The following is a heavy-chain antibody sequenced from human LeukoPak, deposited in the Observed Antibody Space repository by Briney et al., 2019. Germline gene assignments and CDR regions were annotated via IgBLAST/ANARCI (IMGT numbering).Heavy chain of an antibody. CDR2: IPSDGSYT. Sequence: GGSLRLSCAASGFTFSSYAMSWVRQAPGKGLEWVALIPSDGSYTYYADSVKGRFTISRDNSKNTLSLQMNSVRPDDTAVYYCAKDRYGDYGPFDNWGQGTMVTVSS. CDR3: AKDRYGDYGPFDN. D-gene: IGHD4-17*01. V-gene: IGHV3-30*18. J-gene: IGHJ3*02. CDR1: GFTFSSYA.